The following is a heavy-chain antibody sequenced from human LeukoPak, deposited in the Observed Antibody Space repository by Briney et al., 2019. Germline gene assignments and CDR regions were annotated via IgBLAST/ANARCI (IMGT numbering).Heavy chain of an antibody. J-gene: IGHJ4*02. V-gene: IGHV4-39*01. CDR2: IYYSGST. D-gene: IGHD3-10*01. Sequence: SETLSLTCTVSGGSIRSSSYYWGWIRQPPGKGLEWIGSIYYSGSTYYNPSLKSRVTISVDTSKNQFSLKLSSVTAADTAVYYCARVSRGSGSKAYYFDYWGQGTLVTVSS. CDR3: ARVSRGSGSKAYYFDY. CDR1: GGSIRSSSYY.